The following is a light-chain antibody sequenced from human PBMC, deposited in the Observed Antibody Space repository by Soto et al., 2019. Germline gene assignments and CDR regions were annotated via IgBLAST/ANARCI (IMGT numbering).Light chain of an antibody. J-gene: IGKJ1*01. Sequence: DIQMTQSPSTLSASVGDRVTITCRASQSVSSWLAWYQQKPGKAPKLLIYKASSLESGVPSRFSGSGSGTEFTLTISSLQPDDFAPYYCQQYNSYCTSGQG. CDR1: QSVSSW. V-gene: IGKV1-5*03. CDR3: QQYNSYCT. CDR2: KAS.